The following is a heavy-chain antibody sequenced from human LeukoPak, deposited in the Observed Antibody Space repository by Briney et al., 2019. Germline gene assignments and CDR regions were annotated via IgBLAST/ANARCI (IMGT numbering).Heavy chain of an antibody. CDR3: ARDYYGSRSAGVFDY. J-gene: IGHJ4*02. Sequence: NPSQTLSLTCTVSGGSISSGDYYWSWIRQPPGKGLEWIGYIYYSGSTYYNPSLKSRVTISVDTSKNQFSLKLSSVTAADTAVYYCARDYYGSRSAGVFDYWGQGTLVTVSS. CDR2: IYYSGST. CDR1: GGSISSGDYY. V-gene: IGHV4-30-4*01. D-gene: IGHD3-10*01.